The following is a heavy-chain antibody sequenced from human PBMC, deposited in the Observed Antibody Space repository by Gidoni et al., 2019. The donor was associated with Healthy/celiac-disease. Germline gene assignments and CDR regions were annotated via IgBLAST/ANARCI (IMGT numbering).Heavy chain of an antibody. CDR2: MNPNSSNT. CDR3: AKGGEVPGVSDN. D-gene: IGHD2-2*01. J-gene: IGHJ4*02. V-gene: IGHV1-8*01. CDR1: GYTFTSYD. Sequence: QVQLVQSGAEGKKPGASVTVFCKASGYTFTSYDINRVRQATGHVLEWMGWMNPNSSNTGYAQKFQGRVTMTRNTVISTAYMELSSLRSEDTAVYYCAKGGEVPGVSDNWGQGTLVTVSS.